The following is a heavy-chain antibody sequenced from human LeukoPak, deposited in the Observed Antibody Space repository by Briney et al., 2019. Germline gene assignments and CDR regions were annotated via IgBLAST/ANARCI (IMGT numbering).Heavy chain of an antibody. CDR2: ISPNSGGT. Sequence: ASVKVSCKASGYTFTYYYVHWVRQAPGQGLEWMGCISPNSGGTHYAQNFQGRVTMTRDTSISTAYMELSRLRSDDTAVYFCARLPYDEPDPWGQGTLVTVSS. J-gene: IGHJ5*02. CDR1: GYTFTYYY. CDR3: ARLPYDEPDP. D-gene: IGHD3-3*01. V-gene: IGHV1-2*02.